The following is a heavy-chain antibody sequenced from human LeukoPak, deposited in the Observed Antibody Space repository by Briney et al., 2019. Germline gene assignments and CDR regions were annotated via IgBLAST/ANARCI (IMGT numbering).Heavy chain of an antibody. Sequence: GGSLRLSCAASGFTFSSYSMNWVRQAPGKGLEWVSSISSSSSYIYYADSVKGRLTISRDNSKNTLYLEMSSLRPDDTAVYYCATKPLIAAGTDYWGQGTLVIVSS. CDR2: ISSSSSYI. CDR1: GFTFSSYS. CDR3: ATKPLIAAGTDY. V-gene: IGHV3-21*01. J-gene: IGHJ4*02. D-gene: IGHD6-6*01.